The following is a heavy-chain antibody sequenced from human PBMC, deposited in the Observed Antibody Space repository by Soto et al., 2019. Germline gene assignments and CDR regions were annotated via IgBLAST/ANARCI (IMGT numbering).Heavy chain of an antibody. CDR3: TTGGYKYDFWSIRENFQD. Sequence: EVQLVESGGGLVKPGGSLRLSCAASGFTFSNAWMNWVRQALGKALEWVGRIKSKNDGGTTDYAAPVKGRFTSSRADSKNTQYLQKISLKTEDTAVYYWTTGGYKYDFWSIRENFQDWGHVTLVTASS. V-gene: IGHV3-15*07. D-gene: IGHD3-3*01. CDR2: IKSKNDGGTT. J-gene: IGHJ1*01. CDR1: GFTFSNAW.